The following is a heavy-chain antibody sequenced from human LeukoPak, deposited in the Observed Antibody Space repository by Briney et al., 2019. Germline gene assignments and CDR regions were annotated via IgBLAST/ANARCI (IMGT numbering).Heavy chain of an antibody. V-gene: IGHV3-48*04. D-gene: IGHD2-2*01. CDR1: GFTFSSYS. Sequence: GGSLRLSCAASGFTFSSYSMNWVRQAPGKGLEWVSYISSSSSTIYYADSVKGRFTISRDNAKNSLYLQMNSLRAEDTAVYYCARQLVVPDGHMDVWGKGTTVTVSS. CDR3: ARQLVVPDGHMDV. CDR2: ISSSSSTI. J-gene: IGHJ6*03.